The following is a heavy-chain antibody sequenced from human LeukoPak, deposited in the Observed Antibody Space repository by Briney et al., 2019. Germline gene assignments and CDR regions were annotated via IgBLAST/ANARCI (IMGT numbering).Heavy chain of an antibody. CDR3: ARQSSGTLDY. V-gene: IGHV3-7*05. D-gene: IGHD1-26*01. J-gene: IGHJ4*02. CDR1: GFTFNSYW. Sequence: GGSLRLSCAASGFTFNSYWMSWVRQAPGKGLEWVANIKQDGSEKYYVDSVKGRFTISRDNAKNSLYLQMNGLRVEDTAVYYCARQSSGTLDYWGQGTLVTVSS. CDR2: IKQDGSEK.